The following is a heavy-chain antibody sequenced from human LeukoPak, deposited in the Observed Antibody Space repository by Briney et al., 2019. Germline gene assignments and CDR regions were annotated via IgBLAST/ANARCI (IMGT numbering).Heavy chain of an antibody. V-gene: IGHV3-48*03. D-gene: IGHD6-13*01. J-gene: IGHJ4*02. Sequence: GGSLRLSCAASGFTFSNYEMNWVRQTPGKGLEWVSYISDHGKSRNYVDSVKGRFTISRDNAKNSLHLQMNSLRVEDTAVYFCARARIAAPLLDYWGQGTLVTVSS. CDR1: GFTFSNYE. CDR2: ISDHGKSR. CDR3: ARARIAAPLLDY.